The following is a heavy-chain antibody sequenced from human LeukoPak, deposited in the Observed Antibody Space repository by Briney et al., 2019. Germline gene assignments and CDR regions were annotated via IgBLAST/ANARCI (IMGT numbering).Heavy chain of an antibody. V-gene: IGHV5-51*01. D-gene: IGHD3-22*01. J-gene: IGHJ3*02. CDR1: GYSFTSYW. Sequence: GESPKILCYGSGYSFTSYWIGWVRQMPGKGLELMGIIYPGDSDTRYSPSFQGQVTISADTSISTAYLQWRSLKASDTAMYYGERRCPRDSSGRRCDAFDIWGQGTMVTVSS. CDR3: ERRCPRDSSGRRCDAFDI. CDR2: IYPGDSDT.